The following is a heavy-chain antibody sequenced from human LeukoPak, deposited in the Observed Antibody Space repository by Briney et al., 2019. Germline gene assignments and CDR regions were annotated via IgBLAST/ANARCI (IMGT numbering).Heavy chain of an antibody. J-gene: IGHJ4*02. Sequence: PSETLSLTCTVSGGSISSSSYYWGWIRQPPGKGLEWIGSIYYSGSTYYNPSLKSRVTISVDTSKNQFSLKLSSVTAADTAVYYCASGNPSDYYGSGSYHWNSWGQGTLVTVSS. CDR3: ASGNPSDYYGSGSYHWNS. CDR2: IYYSGST. D-gene: IGHD3-10*01. CDR1: GGSISSSSYY. V-gene: IGHV4-39*07.